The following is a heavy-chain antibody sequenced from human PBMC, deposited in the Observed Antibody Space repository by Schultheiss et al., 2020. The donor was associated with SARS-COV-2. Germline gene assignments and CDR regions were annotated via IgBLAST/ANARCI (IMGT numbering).Heavy chain of an antibody. CDR1: GFTFSNAW. Sequence: GGSLRLSCAASGFTFSNAWMSWVRQAPGKGLEWVSAISGSGGSTYYADSVKGRFTISRDNSKNTLYLQMNSRRAEDTAVYYCARGGGPHYYGMDVWGQGTTVTVSS. J-gene: IGHJ6*02. V-gene: IGHV3-23*01. CDR2: ISGSGGST. CDR3: ARGGGPHYYGMDV. D-gene: IGHD3-16*01.